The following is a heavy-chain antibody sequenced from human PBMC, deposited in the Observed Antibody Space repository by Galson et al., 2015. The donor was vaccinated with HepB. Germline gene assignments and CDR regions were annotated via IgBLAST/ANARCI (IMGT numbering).Heavy chain of an antibody. CDR3: ARGLYSGYGQARPGADY. Sequence: SVKVSCKAPGYTFTSYAMNWVRQAPGQGLEWMGWINTNTGNPTYAQGFTGRFVFSLDTSVSTAYLQISSLKAEDTAVYYCARGLYSGYGQARPGADYWGQGTLVTVSS. CDR1: GYTFTSYA. D-gene: IGHD5-12*01. CDR2: INTNTGNP. V-gene: IGHV7-4-1*02. J-gene: IGHJ4*02.